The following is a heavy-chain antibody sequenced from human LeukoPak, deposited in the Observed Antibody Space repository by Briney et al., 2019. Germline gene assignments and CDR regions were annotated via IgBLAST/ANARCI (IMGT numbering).Heavy chain of an antibody. CDR3: ARGDSSGWYPFFDY. CDR1: GFTVSSNY. Sequence: PGGSLRLSCAASGFTVSSNYMSWVRQAPGKGLEWVSVIYSGGSTYYADSVKGRFTISRDNSKNTLYLQMNSLRAEDTAVYYGARGDSSGWYPFFDYWGQGTLVTVSS. D-gene: IGHD6-19*01. V-gene: IGHV3-66*02. CDR2: IYSGGST. J-gene: IGHJ4*02.